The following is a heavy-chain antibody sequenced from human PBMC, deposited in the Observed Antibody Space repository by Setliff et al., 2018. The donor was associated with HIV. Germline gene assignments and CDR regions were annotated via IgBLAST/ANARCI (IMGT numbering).Heavy chain of an antibody. V-gene: IGHV4-34*01. CDR1: GESFSVYF. Sequence: SETLSLTCAVYGESFSVYFWSWIRQPPGKGLEWLGEINHSGRTVYNPSLKSRLTISVETSKNQFSLKLSSVTAADTAVYYCSTGITAAPDYWGQGSLVTVSS. J-gene: IGHJ4*02. D-gene: IGHD6-25*01. CDR2: INHSGRT. CDR3: STGITAAPDY.